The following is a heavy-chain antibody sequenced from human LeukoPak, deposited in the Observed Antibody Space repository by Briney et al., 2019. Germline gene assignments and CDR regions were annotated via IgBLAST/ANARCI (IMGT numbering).Heavy chain of an antibody. J-gene: IGHJ2*01. CDR1: GFTVSSNY. V-gene: IGHV3-21*01. CDR3: ARDGVAAGGYWYFDL. CDR2: ISSSSSYI. D-gene: IGHD2-15*01. Sequence: GGSLRLSCAASGFTVSSNYMSWVRQAPGKGLEWVSSISSSSSYIYYADSVKGRFTISRDNAKNSLYLQMNSLRAEDTAVYYCARDGVAAGGYWYFDLWGRGTLVTVSS.